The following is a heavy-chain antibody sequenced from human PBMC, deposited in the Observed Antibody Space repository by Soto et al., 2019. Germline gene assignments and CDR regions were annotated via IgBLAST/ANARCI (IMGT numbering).Heavy chain of an antibody. CDR1: GGSISNYY. CDR2: IYSSVST. Sequence: QVQLQESGPGLVKPSETLSLSCTVSGGSISNYYWSWIRQPAGKGLEWIGRIYSSVSTNYNPSLKSRVTVSLDTSKNQFPLKLSSVTAADTAVYYCARATRDYGDYGYFDYWGQGILVIVSS. J-gene: IGHJ4*02. CDR3: ARATRDYGDYGYFDY. V-gene: IGHV4-4*07. D-gene: IGHD4-17*01.